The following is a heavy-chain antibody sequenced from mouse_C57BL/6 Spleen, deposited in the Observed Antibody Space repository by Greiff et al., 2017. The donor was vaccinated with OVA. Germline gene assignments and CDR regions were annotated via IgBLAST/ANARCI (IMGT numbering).Heavy chain of an antibody. J-gene: IGHJ2*01. CDR3: ARTPRVGYFDY. CDR2: IDPSDSYT. D-gene: IGHD1-1*02. Sequence: QVQLQQPGAELVRPGTSVKLSCKASGYTFTSYWMHWVKQRPGQGLEWIGVIDPSDSYTNYNQKFKGKATLTVDTSSSTAYMQLSSLTSEDSAVDYCARTPRVGYFDYWGQGTTLTVSS. V-gene: IGHV1-59*01. CDR1: GYTFTSYW.